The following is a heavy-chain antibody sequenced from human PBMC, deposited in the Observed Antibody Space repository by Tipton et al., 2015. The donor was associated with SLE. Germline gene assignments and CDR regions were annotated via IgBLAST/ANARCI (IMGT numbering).Heavy chain of an antibody. V-gene: IGHV4-30-4*01. CDR2: IYYSGST. D-gene: IGHD6-19*01. J-gene: IGHJ3*02. CDR1: GGSISSGDYY. CDR3: ARARWYSSGSAMGDAFDI. Sequence: TLSLTCTVSGGSISSGDYYWSWIRQPPGKGLEWIGYIYYSGSTYYNPSLKSRVTRSVDTSKNQFSLKLSSVTAADTAVYYCARARWYSSGSAMGDAFDIWGQGTMVTVSS.